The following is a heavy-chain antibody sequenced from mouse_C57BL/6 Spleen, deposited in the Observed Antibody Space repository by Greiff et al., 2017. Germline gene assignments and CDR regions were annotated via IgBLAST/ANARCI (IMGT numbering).Heavy chain of an antibody. CDR1: GYTFTSYW. CDR2: IHPSDSDT. CDR3: AIGDYVRGVWFAY. Sequence: VQLQQSGAELVKPGASVKVSCKASGYTFTSYWMHWVKQRPGQGLEWIGRIHPSDSDTNYNQKFKGKATLTVDKSSSTAHMQLSSPTYEDSAVYYCAIGDYVRGVWFAYWGQGTLVTVSA. J-gene: IGHJ3*01. D-gene: IGHD2-4*01. V-gene: IGHV1-74*01.